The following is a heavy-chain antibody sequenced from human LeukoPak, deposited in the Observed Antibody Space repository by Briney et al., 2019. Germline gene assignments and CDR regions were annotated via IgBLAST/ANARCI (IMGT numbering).Heavy chain of an antibody. CDR3: AREKQLWVDY. Sequence: SETLSLTCTVSGGSISSYYWSWIRQPPGKGLEWIGYIYYSGSTNYNPSLKSRVIISVDTSKNQFSLKLSSVTAADTAVYYCAREKQLWVDYWGQGTLVTVSS. CDR1: GGSISSYY. CDR2: IYYSGST. D-gene: IGHD5-18*01. J-gene: IGHJ4*02. V-gene: IGHV4-59*01.